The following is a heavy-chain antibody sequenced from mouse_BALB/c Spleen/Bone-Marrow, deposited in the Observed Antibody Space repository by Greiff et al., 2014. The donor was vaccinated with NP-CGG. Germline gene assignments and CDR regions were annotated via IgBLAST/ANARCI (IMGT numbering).Heavy chain of an antibody. V-gene: IGHV3-2*02. D-gene: IGHD2-14*01. Sequence: DVQLQESGPGLVKPSQSLSLTCTATGYSITSDYAWNWIRQFPGNKLEWMGYISYSGRTSYNPSLKSRISITRDTSKNQFFLQLNSVTTEDTATYYCARWGRYLNFDYWGQGTTLTVSS. CDR3: ARWGRYLNFDY. CDR1: GYSITSDYA. CDR2: ISYSGRT. J-gene: IGHJ2*01.